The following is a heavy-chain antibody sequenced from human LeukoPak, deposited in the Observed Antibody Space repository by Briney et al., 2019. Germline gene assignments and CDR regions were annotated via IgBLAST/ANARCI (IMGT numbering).Heavy chain of an antibody. Sequence: GGSLRLSCAASGSTFSDYYMSWIRQAPGKGLEWLSYISTGGSNIYFADSVKGRFTISRDNTKNSLYLQMNSLRAEDTAVYYCARDLISVGEYSWGQGTLVTVSS. CDR1: GSTFSDYY. V-gene: IGHV3-11*01. CDR3: ARDLISVGEYS. CDR2: ISTGGSNI. J-gene: IGHJ4*02. D-gene: IGHD3-10*01.